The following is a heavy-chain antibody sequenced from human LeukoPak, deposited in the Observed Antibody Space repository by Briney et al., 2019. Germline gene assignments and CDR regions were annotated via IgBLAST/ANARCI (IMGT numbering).Heavy chain of an antibody. CDR1: GGSISSYY. V-gene: IGHV4-59*08. Sequence: PSETLSLTCTVSGGSISSYYWSWIRQPPGKGLEWIGYIYYSGSTNYNPSLKSRVTISVDTSKNQFSLKLSSVTAADTAVYYCARQAGILWFGEYNKNWFDPWGQGTLVTVSS. D-gene: IGHD3-10*01. J-gene: IGHJ5*02. CDR2: IYYSGST. CDR3: ARQAGILWFGEYNKNWFDP.